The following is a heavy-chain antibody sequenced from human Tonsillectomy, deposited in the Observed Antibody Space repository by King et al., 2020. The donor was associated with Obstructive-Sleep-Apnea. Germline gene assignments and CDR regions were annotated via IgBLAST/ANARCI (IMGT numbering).Heavy chain of an antibody. J-gene: IGHJ4*02. CDR3: ASKPDIVVVVAAEYYFDY. V-gene: IGHV4-39*07. CDR2: IYYRGCT. CDR1: GGSIRRSSYY. D-gene: IGHD2-15*01. Sequence: LQLQESGPGLVKPSETLSLTCTVFGGSIRRSSYYLGWIRQPPGKGLDGIGSIYYRGCTYYNPSLKNQLTISVDTSKNQFSLKLTSVTAADTAVYYCASKPDIVVVVAAEYYFDYWGQGTLVTVSS.